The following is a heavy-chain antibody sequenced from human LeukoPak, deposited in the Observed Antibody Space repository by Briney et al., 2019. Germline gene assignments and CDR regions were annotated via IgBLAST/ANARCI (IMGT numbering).Heavy chain of an antibody. J-gene: IGHJ3*02. CDR2: ISSSGSTI. Sequence: LSLTCAVYGGSFSGYYWSRIRQAPGKGLEWVSYISSSGSTIYYADSVKGRFIISRDNAKNSLYLQMNSLRAEDTAVYYCARDSMDLGSSDAFDIWGQGTMVTVSS. D-gene: IGHD3-10*01. V-gene: IGHV3-11*04. CDR3: ARDSMDLGSSDAFDI. CDR1: GGSFSGYY.